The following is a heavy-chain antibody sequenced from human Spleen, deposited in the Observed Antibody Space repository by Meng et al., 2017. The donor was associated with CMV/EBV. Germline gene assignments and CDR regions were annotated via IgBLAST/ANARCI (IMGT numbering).Heavy chain of an antibody. CDR1: GGSISTGGYY. CDR3: ARGSDLPHTYCDFWSGRFCGGNFDH. J-gene: IGHJ4*02. D-gene: IGHD3/OR15-3a*01. Sequence: SETLSLTCTVSGGSISTGGYYWTWIRQLPGKGLEWIGFIYYTGSTYYSPSLKSRVSISVDTSKKLFSLKLRSVTAADTAVYFCARGSDLPHTYCDFWSGRFCGGNFDHWGQGMLVTVPQ. V-gene: IGHV4-31*03. CDR2: IYYTGST.